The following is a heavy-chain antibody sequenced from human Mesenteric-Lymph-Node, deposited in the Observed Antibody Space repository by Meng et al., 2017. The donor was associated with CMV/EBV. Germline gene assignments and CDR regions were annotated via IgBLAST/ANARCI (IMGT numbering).Heavy chain of an antibody. J-gene: IGHJ5*02. CDR1: GFTFSDYP. CDR3: ARDYSSSWSNWFDP. CDR2: ISGNGIST. Sequence: GESLKISCAASGFTFSDYPMHWVRQAPGKGLEYLSAISGNGISTYYADSEKGRFTISRDNSKNTLYLQMGNLRAEDMAVYYCARDYSSSWSNWFDPWGQGTLVTVSS. V-gene: IGHV3-64*02. D-gene: IGHD6-13*01.